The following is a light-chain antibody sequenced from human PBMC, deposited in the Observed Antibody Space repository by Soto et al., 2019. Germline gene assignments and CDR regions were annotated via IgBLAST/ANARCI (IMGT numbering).Light chain of an antibody. CDR1: TSDVGIYNL. CDR3: CSYTGSAYV. V-gene: IGLV2-23*01. J-gene: IGLJ1*01. CDR2: EGA. Sequence: QSALTQPASVVGSPGQSITISCTGTTSDVGIYNLVSWYQHHPGMAPKLIIDEGAKRPSGVSSRFSGSKSGNTASLTISGLQAEDEADYYSCSYTGSAYVFGAGTKLTFL.